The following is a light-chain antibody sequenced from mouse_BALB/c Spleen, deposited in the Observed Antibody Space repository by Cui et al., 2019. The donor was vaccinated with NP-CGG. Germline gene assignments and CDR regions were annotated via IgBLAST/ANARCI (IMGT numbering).Light chain of an antibody. CDR2: GTN. CDR1: TGAITTSNY. CDR3: ALWYSNHWV. J-gene: IGLJ1*01. Sequence: VVAQDSALTTPPGETVTLTCRSSTGAITTSNYANWVQEKPDHLFTGLIGGTNNRAPGVPARFSGSLIGDKAALTITGAQPEDESIYFCALWYSNHWVFGGGTKLTVL. V-gene: IGLV1*01.